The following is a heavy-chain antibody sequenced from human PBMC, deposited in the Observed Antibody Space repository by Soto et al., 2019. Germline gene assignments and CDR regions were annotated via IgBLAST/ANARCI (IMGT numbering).Heavy chain of an antibody. Sequence: QVQLVESGGGVVQPGRSLRLSCAASGFTFSSFRMHWFRRGPGKGLEWVAVISHDGSIKYSADYVKGRFTISRGTSTDTVSLQMNSLRAGDAAVYYGAKDWLAVRGGYSYVPGYWGQGTLVTVSS. J-gene: IGHJ4*02. CDR2: ISHDGSIK. CDR1: GFTFSSFR. V-gene: IGHV3-30*18. D-gene: IGHD5-18*01. CDR3: AKDWLAVRGGYSYVPGY.